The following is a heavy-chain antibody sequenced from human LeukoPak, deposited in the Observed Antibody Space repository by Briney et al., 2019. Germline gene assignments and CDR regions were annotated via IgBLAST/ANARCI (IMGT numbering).Heavy chain of an antibody. D-gene: IGHD3-3*01. CDR1: GFTFSDYY. Sequence: GGSLRLSCAASGFTFSDYYMSWIRQAPGQGLEWVSYISSSGSTIYYADSVKGRFTISRDNAKNSLYLQMNSLRAEDTAVYYCARAYYDFWSGYYNYYYYYMDVWGKGTTVTVSS. CDR2: ISSSGSTI. CDR3: ARAYYDFWSGYYNYYYYYMDV. V-gene: IGHV3-11*04. J-gene: IGHJ6*03.